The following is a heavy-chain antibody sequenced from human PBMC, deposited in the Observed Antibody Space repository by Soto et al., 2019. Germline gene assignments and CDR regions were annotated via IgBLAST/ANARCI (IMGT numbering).Heavy chain of an antibody. CDR3: AAARTLHYDFWSGYSPSHWFDP. Sequence: TSVKVSCKASGFTFTSSAMHWVRQARGQRLEWIGWIVVGSGNTNYAQKFQERVTITRDMSTSTAYMELSSLRSEDTAVYYCAAARTLHYDFWSGYSPSHWFDPWGQGTLVTVSS. V-gene: IGHV1-58*02. D-gene: IGHD3-3*01. J-gene: IGHJ5*02. CDR1: GFTFTSSA. CDR2: IVVGSGNT.